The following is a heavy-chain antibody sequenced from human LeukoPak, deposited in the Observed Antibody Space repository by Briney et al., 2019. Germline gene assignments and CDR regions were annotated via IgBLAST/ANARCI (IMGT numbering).Heavy chain of an antibody. V-gene: IGHV3-33*01. Sequence: GGSLRLSCAASGFTFSSYGMHWVRQAPGKGLEGVAVIWYDGSNKYYADSVKGRFTISRDNSKNTLYLQMNSLRAEDTAVYYCARSPGWYYDSSWRDAFDIWGQGTMVTVSS. CDR1: GFTFSSYG. CDR3: ARSPGWYYDSSWRDAFDI. D-gene: IGHD3-22*01. J-gene: IGHJ3*02. CDR2: IWYDGSNK.